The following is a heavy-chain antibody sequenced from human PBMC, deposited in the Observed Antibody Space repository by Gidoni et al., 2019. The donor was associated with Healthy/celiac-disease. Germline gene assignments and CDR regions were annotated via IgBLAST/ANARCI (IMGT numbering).Heavy chain of an antibody. D-gene: IGHD3-10*01. CDR1: GLSLSTRGVG. CDR2: IYWDDDQ. CDR3: AHSGDVNYFDY. V-gene: IGHV2-5*02. Sequence: QITLKESGPTPVKTTQTLTLTCPFSGLSLSTRGVGVGWIRQPPGKALEWPALIYWDDDQRYSPSLKSRLTITKDTSKTQVVLTMTNMDPVDTATYCCAHSGDVNYFDYWGQGTLVTVSS. J-gene: IGHJ4*02.